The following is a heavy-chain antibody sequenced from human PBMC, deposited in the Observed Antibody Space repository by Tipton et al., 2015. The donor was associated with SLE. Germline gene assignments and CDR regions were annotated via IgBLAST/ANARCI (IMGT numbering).Heavy chain of an antibody. J-gene: IGHJ4*02. CDR2: ISYDESEK. CDR1: GFTFDDYA. Sequence: SLRLSCAASGFTFDDYAMHWVRQAPGKGLEWLAVISYDESEKYYGAFMKGRVTISRDNAVNTLYLQLNSLRPEDTAVYYCARGPRRAGSYGGEYWGQGTRVTVSS. D-gene: IGHD3-16*01. CDR3: ARGPRRAGSYGGEY. V-gene: IGHV3-30*03.